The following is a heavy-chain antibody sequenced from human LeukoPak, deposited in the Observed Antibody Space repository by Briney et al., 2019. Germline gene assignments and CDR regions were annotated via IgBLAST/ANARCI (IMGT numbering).Heavy chain of an antibody. V-gene: IGHV3-33*01. J-gene: IGHJ1*01. Sequence: PGGSLRLSCAGSGFTFSNYGMHWVRQAPGKGLEWLAVVWYDENSKDYADSVKGRFTISRDNSKNTLYLQMNSLRAEDTAVYYCARGTSNTWPPGAEYFEHWGQGTLVTVSS. D-gene: IGHD6-13*01. CDR1: GFTFSNYG. CDR3: ARGTSNTWPPGAEYFEH. CDR2: VWYDENSK.